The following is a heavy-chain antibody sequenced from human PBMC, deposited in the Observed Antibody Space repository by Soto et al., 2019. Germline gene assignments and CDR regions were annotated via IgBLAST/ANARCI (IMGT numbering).Heavy chain of an antibody. J-gene: IGHJ4*02. D-gene: IGHD1-1*01. Sequence: EASVKVSCKASGYTFSDYYIHWVRQAPGQGLEWMGWINPNSGGTKYAPKFQGRVTMTRDTSITTAYMELSRLRSGDTAVYYCAREPATAKPEGVDFWGQGTLVTVSS. V-gene: IGHV1-2*02. CDR1: GYTFSDYY. CDR2: INPNSGGT. CDR3: AREPATAKPEGVDF.